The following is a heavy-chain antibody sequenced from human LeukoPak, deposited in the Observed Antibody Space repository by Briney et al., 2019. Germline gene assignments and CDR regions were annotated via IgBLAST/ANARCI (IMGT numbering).Heavy chain of an antibody. CDR1: GYIFINYY. CDR3: ARVEAYCGGDCYLDY. CDR2: INPSDGST. D-gene: IGHD2-21*02. Sequence: ASVKVSCKASGYIFINYYIHWVRQAPGQGLEWMGVINPSDGSTNYAQKYQDRVTMTRDTSTRTVYMQLSSLRSDDTAVYYCARVEAYCGGDCYLDYWGQGTLVTVSS. V-gene: IGHV1-46*01. J-gene: IGHJ4*02.